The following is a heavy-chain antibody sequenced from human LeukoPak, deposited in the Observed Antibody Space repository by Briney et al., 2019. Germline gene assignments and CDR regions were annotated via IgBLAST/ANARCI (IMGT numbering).Heavy chain of an antibody. V-gene: IGHV3-43D*03. J-gene: IGHJ4*02. CDR1: GFTFDDHA. CDR2: ISWDGGTT. D-gene: IGHD6-13*01. Sequence: GGSLRLSCAASGFTFDDHAMHWVRQAPGKGLGWISLISWDGGTTYYADSVKGRFTISRDNSKNSVYLQMNGLRPEDTATYYCTKGLRFAAALTPFDYWGQGTLVTVSS. CDR3: TKGLRFAAALTPFDY.